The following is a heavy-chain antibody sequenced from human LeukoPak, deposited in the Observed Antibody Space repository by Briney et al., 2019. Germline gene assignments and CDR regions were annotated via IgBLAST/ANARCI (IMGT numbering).Heavy chain of an antibody. CDR1: GFTFSTYW. V-gene: IGHV3-7*01. Sequence: GGSLRLSCAASGFTFSTYWMSWVRQAPGKGLEWVANIEQDGSEKYYVDSVKGRFTISRDNAKNSLYLQMSSLRAEDTAVFYCARVFSSTFGGIIVQDAFDIWGQGTMVTVSS. D-gene: IGHD3-16*02. J-gene: IGHJ3*02. CDR2: IEQDGSEK. CDR3: ARVFSSTFGGIIVQDAFDI.